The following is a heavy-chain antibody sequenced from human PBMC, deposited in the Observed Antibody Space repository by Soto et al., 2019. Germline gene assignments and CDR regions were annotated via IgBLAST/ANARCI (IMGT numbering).Heavy chain of an antibody. CDR3: ARNRSAGCGGDCHFDH. J-gene: IGHJ4*02. Sequence: QVQLVESGGGVVQPGRSLRLSCVGSGFTFKNYGVHWVRQAPGKGLECVAVVSFDGTNRNYADSVKGRFANSRDNSKNTMNLEKNSLTTEDTAVEYCARNRSAGCGGDCHFDHWGQGTLVTVSS. V-gene: IGHV3-30*03. CDR2: VSFDGTNR. D-gene: IGHD2-21*02. CDR1: GFTFKNYG.